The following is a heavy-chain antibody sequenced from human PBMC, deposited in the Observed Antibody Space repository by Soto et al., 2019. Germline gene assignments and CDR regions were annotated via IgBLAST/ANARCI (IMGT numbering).Heavy chain of an antibody. V-gene: IGHV3-48*04. D-gene: IGHD3-10*01. CDR2: ISSGSSTI. Sequence: EVQLVESGGGLVQPGGSLRLSCAASGFSFSNYNMNWVRQAPGKGLEWVSYISSGSSTIYYADSVKGRFTISRDNAKNSLYLQMNSLRAEDTAVYYCATGYYGSGFEYWGQGTLVTVSS. J-gene: IGHJ4*02. CDR1: GFSFSNYN. CDR3: ATGYYGSGFEY.